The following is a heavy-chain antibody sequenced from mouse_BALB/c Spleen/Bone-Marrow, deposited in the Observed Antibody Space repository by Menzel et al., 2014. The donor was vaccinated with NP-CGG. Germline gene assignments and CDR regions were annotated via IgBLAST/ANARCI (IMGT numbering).Heavy chain of an antibody. CDR3: ARPYYYGSYYAMDY. J-gene: IGHJ4*01. CDR1: GFSLSSYG. Sequence: VQLQQSGPGLVAPSQRLSIPRTVSGFSLSSYGVHWVRQPPGKGLEWLGVIWAGGSTDYNSALMSRLSISKDNSKSQFFLKMNSLQTDDTAMYYCARPYYYGSYYAMDYWGQGTSVTVSS. D-gene: IGHD1-1*01. CDR2: IWAGGST. V-gene: IGHV2-9*02.